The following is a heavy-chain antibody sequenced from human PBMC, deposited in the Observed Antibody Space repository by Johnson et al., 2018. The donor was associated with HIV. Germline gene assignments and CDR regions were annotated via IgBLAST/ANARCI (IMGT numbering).Heavy chain of an antibody. CDR3: ASQVRGLRLGVDAFDI. CDR1: GFTFSSYA. V-gene: IGHV3-30*14. CDR2: ISYDGSNK. Sequence: QPGRSLRLSCAASGFTFSSYAMHWVRQAPGKGLEWVAVISYDGSNKYYADSVKGRFTISRDNAKNSLYLQMNKLRAEDTAVYFCASQVRGLRLGVDAFDIWGQGTMVTVSS. D-gene: IGHD3-16*01. J-gene: IGHJ3*02.